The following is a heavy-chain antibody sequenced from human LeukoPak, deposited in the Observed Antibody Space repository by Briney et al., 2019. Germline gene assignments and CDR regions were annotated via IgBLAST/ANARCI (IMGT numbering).Heavy chain of an antibody. CDR3: ARWDSGSCSD. D-gene: IGHD1-26*01. J-gene: IGHJ4*02. V-gene: IGHV3-72*01. Sequence: PGGSLRLSCAASGFTFSDHYMDWVRRAPGEGLGWVGRTKNKANSLTTKSAPSVKGRFTISRDDSKNSLYLQMNSLKTEDTAMYYCARWDSGSCSDWGQGTLVTVSS. CDR2: TKNKANSLTT. CDR1: GFTFSDHY.